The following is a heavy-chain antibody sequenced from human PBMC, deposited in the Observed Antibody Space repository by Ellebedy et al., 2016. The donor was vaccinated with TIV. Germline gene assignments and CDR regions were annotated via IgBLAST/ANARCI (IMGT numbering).Heavy chain of an antibody. CDR1: GFTFDDYA. CDR3: ARGHYYDSSGYDDAFDI. CDR2: ISWSSGST. D-gene: IGHD3-22*01. V-gene: IGHV3-9*01. J-gene: IGHJ3*02. Sequence: GGSLRLSCAASGFTFDDYAMHWVRQAPGKGLEWVSGISWSSGSTDYADSVKGRFTISRENAKNSLYLQMNSLRAGDTAVYYCARGHYYDSSGYDDAFDIWGQGTMVTVSS.